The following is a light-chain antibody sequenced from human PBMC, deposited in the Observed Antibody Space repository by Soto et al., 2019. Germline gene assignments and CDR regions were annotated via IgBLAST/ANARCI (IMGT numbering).Light chain of an antibody. J-gene: IGLJ2*01. CDR1: SGHSSYA. Sequence: QSVLTQSPSASASLGASVNLTCTLSSGHSSYAIAWHQQQPEKGPRYLMKLNSDGRHSKGDGIPDRFSGSSSGAERYLTISSLQSEDEADYYCQTWGTGIVVFGGGTKLTVL. CDR3: QTWGTGIVV. V-gene: IGLV4-69*01. CDR2: LNSDGRH.